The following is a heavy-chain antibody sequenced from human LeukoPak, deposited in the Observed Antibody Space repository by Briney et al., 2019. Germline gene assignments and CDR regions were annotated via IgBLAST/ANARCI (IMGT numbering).Heavy chain of an antibody. J-gene: IGHJ4*02. CDR1: SGSFSGYY. V-gene: IGHV4-34*01. D-gene: IGHD2-2*02. CDR3: ARPGHCSSANCHNSTFDW. CDR2: VNDSGST. Sequence: PSETLSLTCAVYSGSFSGYYWSWIRQAPGKGLEWIGEVNDSGSTNYNPSLKSRVTMSVDTSKNQFSLRLSSVTAADTAVYYCARPGHCSSANCHNSTFDWWGQGTLVTVSS.